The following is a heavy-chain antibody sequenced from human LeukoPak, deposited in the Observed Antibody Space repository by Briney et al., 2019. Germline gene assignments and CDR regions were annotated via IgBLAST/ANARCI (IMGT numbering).Heavy chain of an antibody. V-gene: IGHV4-59*12. CDR1: TASISSYY. CDR2: IYYSGST. Sequence: SQTLSPTCTVSTASISSYYWSWDRQPPGKGLGWNGYIYYSGSTNYNTSLKSRVTISVDTSKNQFSLKLSSVTAADTAVYYCARTRAGYYYYYGMDVWGQGTTVTVSS. J-gene: IGHJ6*02. CDR3: ARTRAGYYYYYGMDV. D-gene: IGHD6-19*01.